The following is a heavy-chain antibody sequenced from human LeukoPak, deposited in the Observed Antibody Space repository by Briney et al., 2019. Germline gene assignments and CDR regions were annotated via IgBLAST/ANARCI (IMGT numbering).Heavy chain of an antibody. D-gene: IGHD3-3*01. J-gene: IGHJ4*02. CDR2: INPNSGGT. Sequence: ASVKVSCKASGYTFTGYYMHWVRQAPGQGLEWMGWINPNSGGTNYAQKFQGRVTMTRDTSISTASMELSRLRSDDTSVYYCARPGSGRITIFGVVTQNDYWGQGTLVTVS. CDR1: GYTFTGYY. CDR3: ARPGSGRITIFGVVTQNDY. V-gene: IGHV1-2*02.